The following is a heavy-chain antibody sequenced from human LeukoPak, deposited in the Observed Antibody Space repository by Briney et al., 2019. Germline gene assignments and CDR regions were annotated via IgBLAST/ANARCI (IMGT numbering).Heavy chain of an antibody. V-gene: IGHV3-7*01. CDR2: MEYDGSEK. CDR1: GFTFSNYA. CDR3: ARDIEAAGLFLDY. J-gene: IGHJ4*02. D-gene: IGHD6-13*01. Sequence: PGGSLRLSCAPSGFTFSNYAMNWVRQAPGKGLEWVANMEYDGSEKYYVDSVKGRFTISRDNARNSLYLQMNSLRAEDTAVYYCARDIEAAGLFLDYWGQGTLVTVSS.